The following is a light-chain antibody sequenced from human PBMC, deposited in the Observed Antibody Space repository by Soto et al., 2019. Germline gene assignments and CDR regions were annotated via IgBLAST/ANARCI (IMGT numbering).Light chain of an antibody. CDR2: DVS. CDR1: SSDVGGYNY. J-gene: IGLJ2*01. Sequence: QSVLTQPRSVSGSPGQSVTISCTGTSSDVGGYNYVSWYQHHPGKAPKLMIYDVSERPSGVPDRFSGSKSGNTASLTISGLQAEDEGDYYCCSYAGSYIFVVFGGGTKVTVL. V-gene: IGLV2-11*01. CDR3: CSYAGSYIFVV.